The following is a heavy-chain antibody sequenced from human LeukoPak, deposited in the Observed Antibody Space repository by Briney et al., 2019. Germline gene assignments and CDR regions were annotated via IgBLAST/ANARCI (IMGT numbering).Heavy chain of an antibody. CDR3: ANWGITMVRGVIIS. D-gene: IGHD3-10*01. V-gene: IGHV3-23*01. J-gene: IGHJ4*02. Sequence: GGSLRLSCAASGFTLSSYAMSWVRQAPGKGLEWVSAISGSGGSTYYADSVKGRFTISRDNSKNTLYLQMNSLRAEDTAVYYCANWGITMVRGVIISWGQGTLVTVSS. CDR2: ISGSGGST. CDR1: GFTLSSYA.